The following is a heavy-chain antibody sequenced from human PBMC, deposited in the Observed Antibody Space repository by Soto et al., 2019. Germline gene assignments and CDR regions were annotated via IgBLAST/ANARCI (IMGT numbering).Heavy chain of an antibody. D-gene: IGHD3-3*01. CDR2: IYYSGST. CDR3: ARDAYYDFWSGSGMDV. J-gene: IGHJ6*02. V-gene: IGHV4-31*03. Sequence: PSETLSLTCTVSGGSISSGGYYWSWIRQHPGKGLEWIGYIYYSGSTYYNPSLKSRVTISVDTSKNQFSLKLSSVTAADTAVYYCARDAYYDFWSGSGMDVWGQGTTVTVAS. CDR1: GGSISSGGYY.